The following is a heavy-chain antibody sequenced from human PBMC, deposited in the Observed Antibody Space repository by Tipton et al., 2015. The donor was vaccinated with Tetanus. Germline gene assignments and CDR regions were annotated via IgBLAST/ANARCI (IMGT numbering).Heavy chain of an antibody. CDR3: AREPAATGTSLFDY. Sequence: TLSLTCAVYGASFSDYYWSWIRQAPGKGLEWIGEISHNGSTNYNPSLKSRVTISVDKSKNQFSLRLGSVTAADTAMYYCAREPAATGTSLFDYWGQGALVTVSS. CDR1: GASFSDYY. D-gene: IGHD6-13*01. V-gene: IGHV4-34*01. J-gene: IGHJ4*02. CDR2: ISHNGST.